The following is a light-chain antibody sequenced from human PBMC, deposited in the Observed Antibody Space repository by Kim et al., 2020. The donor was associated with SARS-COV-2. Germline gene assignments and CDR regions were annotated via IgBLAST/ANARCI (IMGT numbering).Light chain of an antibody. J-gene: IGLJ1*01. Sequence: VSPGQTASITCAGDKLGDKYACWYQQKPGQSPVLIIYQGNKRPSGIPERFSGSNSGNTATLTISGTQAMAEADYYCQAWDSSTFYVFGTGTKVTVL. CDR2: QGN. CDR3: QAWDSSTFYV. V-gene: IGLV3-1*01. CDR1: KLGDKY.